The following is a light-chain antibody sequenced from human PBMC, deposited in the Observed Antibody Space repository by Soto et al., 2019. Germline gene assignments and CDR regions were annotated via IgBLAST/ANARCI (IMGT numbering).Light chain of an antibody. V-gene: IGKV3-11*01. CDR3: QQRSNWPWT. J-gene: IGKJ1*01. Sequence: EIVLTQSPATLSLSPGERATLSCRASQSVSSYLAWYQQKPGQAPRLLIDDASNRATGIPARFSGSGSGTDFTLTISSLVPEDFAVYYCQQRSNWPWTFGQGTKVEIK. CDR1: QSVSSY. CDR2: DAS.